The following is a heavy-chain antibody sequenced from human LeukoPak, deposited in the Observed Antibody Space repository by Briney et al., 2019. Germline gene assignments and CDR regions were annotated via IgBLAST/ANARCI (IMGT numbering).Heavy chain of an antibody. J-gene: IGHJ4*02. CDR2: IKQEGSEK. D-gene: IGHD2-8*01. CDR3: ARDAQWYFDY. CDR1: GFTFSSYW. V-gene: IGHV3-7*01. Sequence: PGGSLRLSCAASGFTFSSYWTSWVRQAPGKGLEWVANIKQEGSEKYYVDSVKGRFTISRDNAKNSLYLQMNSLRAEDTAVYYCARDAQWYFDYWGQGTLVTVSS.